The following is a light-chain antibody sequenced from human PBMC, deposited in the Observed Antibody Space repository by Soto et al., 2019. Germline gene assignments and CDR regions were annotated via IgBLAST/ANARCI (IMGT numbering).Light chain of an antibody. CDR3: QQSSNWTRT. V-gene: IGKV3-11*01. CDR2: DAS. CDR1: QSVSSS. Sequence: EIVLTQSPATLSLSPGERATLSCRASQSVSSSLGWYQQIPGQAPRLLIYDASNRATGIPARFSGSGSGTDFTLTISSLEPEDFAVYYCQQSSNWTRTFGQGTKLEIK. J-gene: IGKJ2*01.